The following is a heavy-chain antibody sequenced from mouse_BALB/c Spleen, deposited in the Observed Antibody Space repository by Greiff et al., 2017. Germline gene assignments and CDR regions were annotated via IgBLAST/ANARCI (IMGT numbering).Heavy chain of an antibody. Sequence: QVQLQQPGAELVMPGASVKMSCKASGYTFTDYWMPWVKQRPGQGLEWIGAIDTSYSYTSYNQKFKGKATLTVDESSSTAYMQLSSLTSEVSAVYYCATHRYYYAMDYWGQGTSVTVSS. J-gene: IGHJ4*01. D-gene: IGHD2-14*01. V-gene: IGHV1-69*01. CDR3: ATHRYYYAMDY. CDR2: IDTSYSYT. CDR1: GYTFTDYW.